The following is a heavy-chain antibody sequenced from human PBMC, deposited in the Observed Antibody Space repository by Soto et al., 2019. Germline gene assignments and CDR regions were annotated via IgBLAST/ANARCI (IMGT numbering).Heavy chain of an antibody. CDR2: MNGGGGST. V-gene: IGHV3-23*01. D-gene: IGHD2-21*02. CDR1: GFTFGSYA. J-gene: IGHJ4*02. Sequence: PGGSLRLSCAASGFTFGSYAMSWVRQAPGKGLEWVSSMNGGGGSTYYAESVQGRFTISRDNSKNTLYLQMNSLRVEDTAVYYFAKKSETAVPRYYFDLWGQGTLVTVSS. CDR3: AKKSETAVPRYYFDL.